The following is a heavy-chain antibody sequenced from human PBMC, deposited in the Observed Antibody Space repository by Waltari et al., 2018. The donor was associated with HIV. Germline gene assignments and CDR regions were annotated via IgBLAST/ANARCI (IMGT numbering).Heavy chain of an antibody. J-gene: IGHJ4*02. CDR2: VYSEKDKT. V-gene: IGHV1-24*01. Sequence: QVQLVQSGAEVKKPGASVKVSCKVSGYTLRELSLHWVRQAPGKGLEWMGSVYSEKDKTIYAQKFHGRVTMTDDTSTDTAYIQLSSLRSEDTAVYYCATDRMATTKYGAYYFDYWGQGTLVTVSS. D-gene: IGHD5-12*01. CDR3: ATDRMATTKYGAYYFDY. CDR1: GYTLRELS.